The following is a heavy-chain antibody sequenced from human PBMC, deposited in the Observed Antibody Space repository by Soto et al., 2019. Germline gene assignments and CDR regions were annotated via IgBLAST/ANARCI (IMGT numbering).Heavy chain of an antibody. CDR2: VYYSGTT. CDR1: GGSIYSYY. V-gene: IGHV4-59*01. J-gene: IGHJ3*02. Sequence: QVQLQESGPGLVKPSETLSLTCTVSGGSIYSYYWSWIRQPPGKEPEWIGYVYYSGTTNYNPSLKSRVTISVDMSNNQFSLRLTSVTAADTAVYYCARGHNWGGSASDIWGQGTMVTVSS. CDR3: ARGHNWGGSASDI. D-gene: IGHD3-16*01.